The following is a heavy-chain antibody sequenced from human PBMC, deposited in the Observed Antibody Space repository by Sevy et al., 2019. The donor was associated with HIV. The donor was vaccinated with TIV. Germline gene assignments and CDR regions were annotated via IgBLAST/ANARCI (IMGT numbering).Heavy chain of an antibody. Sequence: ASVKVSCKASGYTFTGYYMHWVRQAPGQGLEWMGRINPNSDGTNYAQKFQGRVTMTRDTSISTAYMELSRLRSDDTAVYYCARTVVPQYYYDSSGYYRDFDYWGQGTLVTVSS. J-gene: IGHJ4*02. CDR3: ARTVVPQYYYDSSGYYRDFDY. CDR1: GYTFTGYY. V-gene: IGHV1-2*06. D-gene: IGHD3-22*01. CDR2: INPNSDGT.